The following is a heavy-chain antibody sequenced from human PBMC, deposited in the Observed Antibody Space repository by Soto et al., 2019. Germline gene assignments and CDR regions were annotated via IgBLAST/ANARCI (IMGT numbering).Heavy chain of an antibody. CDR1: GGSISSGGYY. CDR2: IYYSGST. J-gene: IGHJ5*02. CDR3: ARTYYYDSSENWFDP. V-gene: IGHV4-31*03. D-gene: IGHD3-22*01. Sequence: PSETLSLTCTVSGGSISSGGYYWSWIRQHPGKGLEWIGYIYYSGSTYYNPSLKSRVTISVDTSKNQFSLKLSSVTAADTAVYYCARTYYYDSSENWFDPWGQGTLVTVSS.